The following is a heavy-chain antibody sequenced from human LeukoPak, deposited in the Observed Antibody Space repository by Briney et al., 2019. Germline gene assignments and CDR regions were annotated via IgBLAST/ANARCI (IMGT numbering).Heavy chain of an antibody. Sequence: ASVKVSCKVSGYTLTELSMHWVRQAPGKGLEWMGGFDPEDGETIYAQKFQGRVTMTEDTSTSTAYMELRSLRSDDTAVYYCARASTTVTTYYYYYMDVWGKGTTVTVSS. CDR1: GYTLTELS. D-gene: IGHD4-11*01. CDR3: ARASTTVTTYYYYYMDV. CDR2: FDPEDGET. J-gene: IGHJ6*03. V-gene: IGHV1-24*01.